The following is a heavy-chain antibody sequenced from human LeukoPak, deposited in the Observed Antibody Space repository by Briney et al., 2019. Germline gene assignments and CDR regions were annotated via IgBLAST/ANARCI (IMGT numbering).Heavy chain of an antibody. CDR2: TYYRESG. J-gene: IGHJ3*02. CDR1: GGSISSADYY. D-gene: IGHD2-8*02. V-gene: IGHV4-30-4*01. CDR3: ATRSRLVAFDI. Sequence: SQTLSLTCTVSGGSISSADYYWTWVRQPPGKGQEWIGYTYYRESGHYNPSLESRVTISVDTSKNQFSLRLSSVTAADTAVYYCATRSRLVAFDIWGQGTMVTVSS.